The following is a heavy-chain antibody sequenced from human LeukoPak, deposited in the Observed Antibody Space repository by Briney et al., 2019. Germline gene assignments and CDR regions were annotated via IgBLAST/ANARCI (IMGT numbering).Heavy chain of an antibody. J-gene: IGHJ4*02. CDR2: ISGSGGST. CDR1: GFTFSSYG. V-gene: IGHV3-23*01. Sequence: QPGGSLRLSCAASGFTFSSYGMSWVRQAPGKGLEWVSAISGSGGSTYYADSVKGRFTISRDNSKNTLYLQMNSLRAEDTAVYYCAKGRIQLRGLFDYWGQGTLVTVSS. D-gene: IGHD5-18*01. CDR3: AKGRIQLRGLFDY.